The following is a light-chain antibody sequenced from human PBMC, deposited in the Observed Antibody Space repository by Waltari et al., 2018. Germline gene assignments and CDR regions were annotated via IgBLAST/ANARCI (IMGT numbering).Light chain of an antibody. CDR2: DAS. J-gene: IGKJ1*01. CDR3: QQYHNWPPWT. Sequence: EIVMTQSPATLSVSPGEGATLPCRASQSVTSKLAWYQLKPGQAPRLVIYDASSRATGIPARLSGSGSGTEFTLTISSLQSEDFAVYYCQQYHNWPPWTFGQGTKVEI. CDR1: QSVTSK. V-gene: IGKV3D-15*01.